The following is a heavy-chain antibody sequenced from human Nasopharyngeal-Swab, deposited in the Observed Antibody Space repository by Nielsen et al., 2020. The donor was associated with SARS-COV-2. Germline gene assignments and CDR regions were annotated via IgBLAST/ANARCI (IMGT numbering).Heavy chain of an antibody. CDR2: ISAYNGNT. J-gene: IGHJ6*02. Sequence: ASVKVSCKASGYTFTSYGISWVRQAPGQGLVWMGWISAYNGNTNYAQKLQGRVTMTTDTSTSTAYMELRSLRSDDTAVYYCARMFSGTTGILLLDYYYGMDVWGQGTTVTVSS. D-gene: IGHD1-1*01. CDR3: ARMFSGTTGILLLDYYYGMDV. V-gene: IGHV1-18*01. CDR1: GYTFTSYG.